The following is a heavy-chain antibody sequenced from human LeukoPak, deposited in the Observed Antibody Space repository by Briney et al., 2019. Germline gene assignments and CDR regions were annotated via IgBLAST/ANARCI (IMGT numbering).Heavy chain of an antibody. CDR2: INPSGGST. J-gene: IGHJ4*02. CDR3: ARALPTLPLFDY. V-gene: IGHV1-46*01. D-gene: IGHD2-2*01. Sequence: ASVKVSCKASGYTFTSYYMHWVRQAPGQGLEWMGIINPSGGSTSYAQKFQGRVTMTRDTSTSTVYMELSSLRFEDTAVYYCARALPTLPLFDYWGQGTLVTVSS. CDR1: GYTFTSYY.